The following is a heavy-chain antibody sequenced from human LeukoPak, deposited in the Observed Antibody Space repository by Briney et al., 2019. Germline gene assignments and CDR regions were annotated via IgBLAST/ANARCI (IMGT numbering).Heavy chain of an antibody. V-gene: IGHV3-64D*06. J-gene: IGHJ4*02. Sequence: GGSLRLSCSVSGFTFSTYVMHWVRQAPGKGLEYVSAISCNGDNTYYADSVKGRFNISRDNSKNTLYLQMTSLRADDTAVYYCVRGTGYWGQGTLVTVSS. CDR3: VRGTGY. CDR1: GFTFSTYV. CDR2: ISCNGDNT.